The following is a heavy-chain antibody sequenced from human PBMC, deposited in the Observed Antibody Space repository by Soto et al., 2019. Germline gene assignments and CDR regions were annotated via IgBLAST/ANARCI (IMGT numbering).Heavy chain of an antibody. CDR1: GGSISRSGYY. CDR3: ARYKDSSGHYYSDY. CDR2: SYYSGST. D-gene: IGHD3-22*01. J-gene: IGHJ4*02. Sequence: QVQLQESGPGLVQPSQTLSLTCTVSGGSISRSGYYWSWIRQHPGRGLEWIGYSYYSGSTYYNPSLKSRVTISVDTSKNQFSLNLSTVTAADTAVYYCARYKDSSGHYYSDYWGQGTLVTVSS. V-gene: IGHV4-31*03.